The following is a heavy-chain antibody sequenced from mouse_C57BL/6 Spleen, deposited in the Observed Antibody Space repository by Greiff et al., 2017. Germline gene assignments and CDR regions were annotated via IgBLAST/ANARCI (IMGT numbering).Heavy chain of an antibody. CDR3: ARGSYYDYDAHYAMDY. CDR1: GYTFTSYW. CDR2: IDPSDSET. J-gene: IGHJ4*01. V-gene: IGHV1-52*01. D-gene: IGHD2-4*01. Sequence: QVQLQQPGAELVRPGSSVKLSCKASGYTFTSYWMHWVKQRPIQGLEWIGNIDPSDSETHYNQKFKDKATLTVDKSSSTAYMQLSSLTSEDSAVYYCARGSYYDYDAHYAMDYWGQGTSVTVSS.